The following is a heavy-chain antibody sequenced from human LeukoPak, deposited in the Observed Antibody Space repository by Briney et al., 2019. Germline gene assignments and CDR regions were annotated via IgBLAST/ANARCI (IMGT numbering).Heavy chain of an antibody. J-gene: IGHJ3*02. V-gene: IGHV4-59*10. CDR3: ARGPYSYDSSGAFDI. D-gene: IGHD3-22*01. CDR1: GGSFSGYY. Sequence: SETLSLTCAVYGGSFSGYYWTWIRQPAGKGLEWIGRISSSGSTNYNPSLKSRVTISVDTSKNQFSLKLSSVTAADTAVYFCARGPYSYDSSGAFDIWGQGTMVTVSS. CDR2: ISSSGST.